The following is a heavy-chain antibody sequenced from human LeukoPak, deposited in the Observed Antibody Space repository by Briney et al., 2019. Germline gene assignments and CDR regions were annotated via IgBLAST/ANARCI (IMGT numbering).Heavy chain of an antibody. V-gene: IGHV4-39*01. CDR2: IYYSGNT. J-gene: IGHJ4*02. Sequence: SETLSLTCTVSGVSISSSNSYWGWIRQPPGKGLEWSGSIYYSGNTYYNASLKSQVSISIDTSKNQFSLRLTSVTAADTAVYYCARQGTGQKEMATTKIDYWGQGTLVTVSS. D-gene: IGHD5-24*01. CDR1: GVSISSSNSY. CDR3: ARQGTGQKEMATTKIDY.